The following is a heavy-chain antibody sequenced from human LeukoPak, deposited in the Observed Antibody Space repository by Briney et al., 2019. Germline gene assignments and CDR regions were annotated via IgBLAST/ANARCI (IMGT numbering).Heavy chain of an antibody. CDR3: ARGGVYDSSGYYLRDAFDI. Sequence: GGSLRLSCAASGFTFSDHYMDWVRQAPGKGLEWVGRTRNKANSYTTEYAASVKGRFTISRDDSKNSLYLQMNSLKTEDTAVYYCARGGVYDSSGYYLRDAFDIWGQGTMVTVPS. J-gene: IGHJ3*02. D-gene: IGHD3-22*01. CDR1: GFTFSDHY. V-gene: IGHV3-72*01. CDR2: TRNKANSYTT.